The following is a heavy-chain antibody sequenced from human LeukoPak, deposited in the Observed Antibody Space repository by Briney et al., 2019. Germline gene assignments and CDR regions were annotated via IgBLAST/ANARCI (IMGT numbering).Heavy chain of an antibody. CDR3: ARDGVDYGDYVDYYYYVDV. CDR1: GFTFSSYW. Sequence: GGSPRLSCAASGFTFSSYWMSWVRQAPGKGLEWVANIKQDGSEKYYVDSVKGRFTISRDNAKNSLYLQMNSLRAEDTAVYYCARDGVDYGDYVDYYYYVDVWGKGTTVTVSS. V-gene: IGHV3-7*01. J-gene: IGHJ6*03. CDR2: IKQDGSEK. D-gene: IGHD4-17*01.